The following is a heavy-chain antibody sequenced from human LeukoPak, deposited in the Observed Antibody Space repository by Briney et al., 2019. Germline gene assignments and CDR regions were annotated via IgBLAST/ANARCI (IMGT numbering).Heavy chain of an antibody. CDR2: IYYSGST. CDR3: AREYYSSGLFDP. D-gene: IGHD6-19*01. V-gene: IGHV4-61*01. CDR1: GGSVSSGSYY. Sequence: SETLSLTCTVSGGSVSSGSYYWSWIRQPPGKGLEWIGFIYYSGSTNYNPSLKSRVTMSVDTSKNQFSLKLSSVTAADTAVYYCAREYYSSGLFDPWGQGTLATVSS. J-gene: IGHJ5*02.